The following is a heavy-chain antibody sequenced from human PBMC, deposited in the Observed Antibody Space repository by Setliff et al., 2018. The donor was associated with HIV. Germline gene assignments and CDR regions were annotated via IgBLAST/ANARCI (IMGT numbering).Heavy chain of an antibody. CDR1: GGSISSGSYY. CDR3: ARSTPSVGYISEH. V-gene: IGHV4-61*10. Sequence: PSETLSLTCTVSGGSISSGSYYWSWIRQPAGKGLEWIGHIDNSGDTNYSPSLKSRITISRDTSKNQFSLKLNSVTAADAAVYYCARSTPSVGYISEHWGQGTLVTVSS. CDR2: IDNSGDT. J-gene: IGHJ4*02. D-gene: IGHD5-12*01.